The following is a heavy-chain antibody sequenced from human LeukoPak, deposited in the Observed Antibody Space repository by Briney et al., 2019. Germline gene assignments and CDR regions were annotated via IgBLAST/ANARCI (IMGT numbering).Heavy chain of an antibody. Sequence: GESLKISCQASGYTFSTYWIGWVRQMPGKGLEWMGIINPGDSDPRYSPSFQGRATISADRSISTAYLQWSSLKASDTAMYYCARHGVGSSWFGFDYWGQGTLVTVSS. CDR1: GYTFSTYW. CDR2: INPGDSDP. CDR3: ARHGVGSSWFGFDY. D-gene: IGHD6-6*01. J-gene: IGHJ4*02. V-gene: IGHV5-51*01.